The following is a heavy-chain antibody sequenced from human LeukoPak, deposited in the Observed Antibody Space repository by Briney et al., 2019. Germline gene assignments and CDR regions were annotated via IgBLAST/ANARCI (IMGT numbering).Heavy chain of an antibody. V-gene: IGHV4-39*01. Sequence: PSETLSLTCTVSGGSISSSSYYWGWIRQPPGKGLEWIGSIYYSGSTYYNPSLKSRVTIPVDTSKNQFSLKLSSVTAADTAVYYCARVTAYSIALNYWGQGTLVTVSS. D-gene: IGHD4-11*01. J-gene: IGHJ4*02. CDR1: GGSISSSSYY. CDR2: IYYSGST. CDR3: ARVTAYSIALNY.